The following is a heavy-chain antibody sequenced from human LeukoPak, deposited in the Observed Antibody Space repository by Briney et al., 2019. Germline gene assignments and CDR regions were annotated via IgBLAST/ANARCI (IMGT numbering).Heavy chain of an antibody. CDR3: ARSPEPFDYGPYNWFDP. CDR2: ISGSGGST. V-gene: IGHV3-23*01. Sequence: GGSLRLSCAASGLTFTNYAMSWVRQAPGKGLDWVSGISGSGGSTYYADSVKGRFTISRDNSRSMMYLQMNSLRAEDAAVYYCARSPEPFDYGPYNWFDPWGQGTRVTVSS. D-gene: IGHD4-17*01. CDR1: GLTFTNYA. J-gene: IGHJ5*02.